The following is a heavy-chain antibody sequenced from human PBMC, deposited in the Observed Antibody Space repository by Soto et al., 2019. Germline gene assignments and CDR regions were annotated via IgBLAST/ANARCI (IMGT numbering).Heavy chain of an antibody. D-gene: IGHD4-17*01. J-gene: IGHJ4*02. CDR2: ISYDGSNK. Sequence: GGSLRLSCAASGFTFSSYGMHWVRQAPGKGLEWVAVISYDGSNKYYADSVKGRFTISRDNSKNTPYLQMNSLRAEDTAVYYCAKDYGGTPGYWGQGTLVTVSS. V-gene: IGHV3-30*18. CDR1: GFTFSSYG. CDR3: AKDYGGTPGY.